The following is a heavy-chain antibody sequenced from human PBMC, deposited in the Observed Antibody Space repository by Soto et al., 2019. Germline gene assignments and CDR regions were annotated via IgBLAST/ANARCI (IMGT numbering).Heavy chain of an antibody. Sequence: GESLKISCKGSGYSFSSYWITWVRQMPGKGLXWXXXIXPXXXYXXXXPSFQGHVTISADKSISTAYLQWSSLKASDTAMYYCASSTIGGGYWGQGTLVTVSS. CDR3: ASSTIGGGY. V-gene: IGHV5-10-1*01. J-gene: IGHJ4*02. CDR2: IXPXXXYX. D-gene: IGHD3-10*01. CDR1: GYSFSSYW.